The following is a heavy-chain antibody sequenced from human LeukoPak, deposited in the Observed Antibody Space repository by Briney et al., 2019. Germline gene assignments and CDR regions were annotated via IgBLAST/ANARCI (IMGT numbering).Heavy chain of an antibody. CDR1: GGSFSGYY. V-gene: IGHV4-34*01. Sequence: PSETPSLTCAVYGGSFSGYYWSWIRQPPGKGLEWIGEINHSGSTNYNPSLKSRVTISVDTSKNQFSLKLSSVTAADTAVYYCARGFWRRQRSGWFDPWGQGTLVTVSS. CDR3: ARGFWRRQRSGWFDP. J-gene: IGHJ5*02. CDR2: INHSGST. D-gene: IGHD6-25*01.